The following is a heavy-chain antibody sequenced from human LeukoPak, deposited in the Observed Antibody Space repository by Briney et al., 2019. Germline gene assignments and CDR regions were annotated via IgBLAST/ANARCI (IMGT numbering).Heavy chain of an antibody. CDR1: GFTFSSYG. J-gene: IGHJ4*02. CDR3: ARDRGGWSAMTNEGVFDY. CDR2: IWYDGSNK. D-gene: IGHD6-19*01. V-gene: IGHV3-33*01. Sequence: PGGSLRLSCAASGFTFSSYGMHWVRQAPGKGLEWVAVIWYDGSNKYYADSVKGRFTISGDNSKNTLYLQMNGLRAEDTAVYYCARDRGGWSAMTNEGVFDYWGQGTLVTVSS.